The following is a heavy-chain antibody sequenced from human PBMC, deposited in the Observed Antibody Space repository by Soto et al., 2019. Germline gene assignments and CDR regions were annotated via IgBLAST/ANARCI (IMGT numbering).Heavy chain of an antibody. J-gene: IGHJ6*02. Sequence: SVKVSCKASGGTFSSYAISWVRQAPVQGLEWMGGIIPIFGTANYAQKFQGRVTITADESTSTAYMELSSLRSEDTAVYYCARSGGSYYDPNYYGMDVWGQGTTVTVSS. V-gene: IGHV1-69*13. CDR3: ARSGGSYYDPNYYGMDV. CDR2: IIPIFGTA. D-gene: IGHD1-26*01. CDR1: GGTFSSYA.